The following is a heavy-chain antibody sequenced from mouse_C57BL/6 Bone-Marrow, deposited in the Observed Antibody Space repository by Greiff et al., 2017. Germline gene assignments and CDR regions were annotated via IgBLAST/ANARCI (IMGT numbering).Heavy chain of an antibody. J-gene: IGHJ2*01. Sequence: QVQLKESGAELVRPGASVTLSCKASGYTFTDYEMHWVKQTPVHGLEWIGAIDPETGGTAYNQKFKGKAILTADKSSSTAYMELRSLTSEDSAVYYWTRDYGSSYFDYWGQGTTLTVSS. D-gene: IGHD1-1*01. V-gene: IGHV1-15*01. CDR2: IDPETGGT. CDR1: GYTFTDYE. CDR3: TRDYGSSYFDY.